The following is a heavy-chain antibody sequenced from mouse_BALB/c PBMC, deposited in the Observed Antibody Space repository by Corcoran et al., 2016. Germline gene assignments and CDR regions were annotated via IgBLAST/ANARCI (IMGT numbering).Heavy chain of an antibody. Sequence: EVQLQQSGAELVKPGASVKLSCTASGFNIKDTYMHWVKQRPEQGLEWIGRIDPANGNTKYDPKFQGKATITADTSSNTAYLQLSSLTSEDTAVYYCAYYGSTYAIDYWGQGTSVTVSS. CDR2: IDPANGNT. CDR3: AYYGSTYAIDY. J-gene: IGHJ4*01. D-gene: IGHD1-1*01. V-gene: IGHV14-3*02. CDR1: GFNIKDTY.